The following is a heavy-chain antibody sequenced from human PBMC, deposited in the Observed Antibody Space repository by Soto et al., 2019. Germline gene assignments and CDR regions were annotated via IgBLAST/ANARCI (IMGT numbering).Heavy chain of an antibody. CDR2: FDPEDGET. J-gene: IGHJ5*02. CDR1: GYTLTELS. Sequence: ASVKVSCKVSGYTLTELSMHWVRQAPGKGLEWMGGFDPEDGETIYAQKFQGRVTMTEDTSTDTAYMELSSLRSEDTAVYYCATELSLTYYYDSSGYYRWFDPWGQGTLVTVSS. CDR3: ATELSLTYYYDSSGYYRWFDP. D-gene: IGHD3-22*01. V-gene: IGHV1-24*01.